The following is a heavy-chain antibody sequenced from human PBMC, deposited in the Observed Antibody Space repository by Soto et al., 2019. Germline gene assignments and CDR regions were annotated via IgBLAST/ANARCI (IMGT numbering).Heavy chain of an antibody. Sequence: QIHLVQSGAEVRKPGASVNVSCKASGYAFINYGYSWVRQAPGQGLEWMGWISAYNGKTNYALRSQDRLTMNTDTSTSTAYMELRSLTSDDTAVYYCARDDILLKGWYCDYWGQGTPVTVSS. CDR2: ISAYNGKT. CDR3: ARDDILLKGWYCDY. J-gene: IGHJ4*02. V-gene: IGHV1-18*04. CDR1: GYAFINYG. D-gene: IGHD6-19*01.